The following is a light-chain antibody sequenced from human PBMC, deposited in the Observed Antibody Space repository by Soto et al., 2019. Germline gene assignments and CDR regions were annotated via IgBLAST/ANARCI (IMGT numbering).Light chain of an antibody. J-gene: IGLJ2*01. CDR1: SSDFGSHNL. Sequence: QSALTQPASVSGSPGQSITISCTGTSSDFGSHNLVSWYQHEPGKAPKFLIYEVSKWPSGISTRFSGSKSGNTASLTISGLQADDEADYYCCSYAGSVLFGGGTKVTVL. CDR3: CSYAGSVL. V-gene: IGLV2-23*02. CDR2: EVS.